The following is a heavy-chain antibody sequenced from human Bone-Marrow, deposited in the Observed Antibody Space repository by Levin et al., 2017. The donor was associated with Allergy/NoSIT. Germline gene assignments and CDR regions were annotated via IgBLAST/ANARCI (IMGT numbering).Heavy chain of an antibody. CDR3: ARRTYYDIVKGYLPEL. J-gene: IGHJ4*02. V-gene: IGHV4-4*02. CDR1: GGSITSNNW. D-gene: IGHD3-9*01. CDR2: IFHRGST. Sequence: SETLSLTCAISGGSITSNNWWTWVRQPPGKGLEWIGEIFHRGSTIHNPSLKSRVTISMDKSKNQFSLNLTSVTAADTAIYYCARRTYYDIVKGYLPELWSQGTLVTVSS.